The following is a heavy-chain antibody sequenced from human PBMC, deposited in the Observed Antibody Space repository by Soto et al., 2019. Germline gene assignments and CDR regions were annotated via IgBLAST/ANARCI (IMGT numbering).Heavy chain of an antibody. CDR3: ARRGASGWYLPEY. V-gene: IGHV4-4*07. D-gene: IGHD6-19*01. CDR1: GGTVSYSY. CDR2: FDTSAST. J-gene: IGHJ4*02. Sequence: SETLSLTCTVSGGTVSYSYWSWIRQSAGRGLEWIGRFDTSASTDYNPSLKSRLTISVDTSKNQFFLTLTSVTAADTAVYYCARRGASGWYLPEYWGQGTPVTVYS.